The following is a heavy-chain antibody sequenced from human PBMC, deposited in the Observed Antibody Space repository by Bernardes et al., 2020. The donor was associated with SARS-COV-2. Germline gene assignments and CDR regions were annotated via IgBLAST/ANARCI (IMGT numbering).Heavy chain of an antibody. CDR2: IYYSGST. CDR3: ARGRYDILTGYPEPDFDY. V-gene: IGHV4-59*01. Sequence: SETLSLTCTVSGGSISSYYWSWIRQPPGKGLEWIGYIYYSGSTNYNPSLKSRVTISVDTSKNQFSLKLSSVTAADTAVYYCARGRYDILTGYPEPDFDYWGQGTLVTVSS. J-gene: IGHJ4*02. D-gene: IGHD3-9*01. CDR1: GGSISSYY.